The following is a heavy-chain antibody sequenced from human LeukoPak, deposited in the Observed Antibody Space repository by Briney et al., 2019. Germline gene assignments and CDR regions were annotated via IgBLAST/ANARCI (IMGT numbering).Heavy chain of an antibody. V-gene: IGHV1-18*01. J-gene: IGHJ6*02. CDR3: ARVGRDGSGWYDYHYYGMDV. CDR2: IGAYNGNT. CDR1: GYTFTSYG. Sequence: ASVKVSCKASGYTFTSYGISWVRQAPGQGLEWMGWIGAYNGNTNYAQKLQGRVTMTTDTSTSTAYMELRSLRSDDTAVYYCARVGRDGSGWYDYHYYGMDVWGQGTTVTVSS. D-gene: IGHD6-19*01.